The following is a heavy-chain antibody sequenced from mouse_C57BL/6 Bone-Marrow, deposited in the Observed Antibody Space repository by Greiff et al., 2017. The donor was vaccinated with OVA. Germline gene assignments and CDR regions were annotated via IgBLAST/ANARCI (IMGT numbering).Heavy chain of an antibody. CDR2: IYPGDGDT. D-gene: IGHD1-2*01. Sequence: QVQLQQSGPELVKPGASVKISCKASGYAFSSSWMNWVKQRPGKGLEWIGRIYPGDGDTNYNGKFKGKATLTADKSSSTAYMQLSSLTSEDSAVYFCARCDGRHYAMDYWGQGTSVTVSS. CDR3: ARCDGRHYAMDY. V-gene: IGHV1-82*01. CDR1: GYAFSSSW. J-gene: IGHJ4*01.